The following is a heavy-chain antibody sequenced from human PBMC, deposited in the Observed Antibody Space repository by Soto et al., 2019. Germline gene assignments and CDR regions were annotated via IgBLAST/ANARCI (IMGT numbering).Heavy chain of an antibody. J-gene: IGHJ4*02. CDR3: ARVRGGAAEAPFDY. D-gene: IGHD6-13*01. V-gene: IGHV3-11*01. Sequence: GGSLRLSCAASGFDFSDYYMNWIRQAPGKGLEWVSYISGSGGTIYYADSVKGRFTISRDYAKNSLYLQLNSLRAEDTAVYYCARVRGGAAEAPFDYWGQGTLVTVSS. CDR2: ISGSGGTI. CDR1: GFDFSDYY.